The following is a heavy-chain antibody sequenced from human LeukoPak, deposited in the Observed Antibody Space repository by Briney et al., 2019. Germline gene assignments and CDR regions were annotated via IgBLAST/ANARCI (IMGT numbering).Heavy chain of an antibody. CDR3: ARGECSGGSCYFAPVDY. Sequence: PSETLSLTCTVSGDSISSYYCSWIRQPPGKGLEWIGYIYYSGSTNYNPSLKSRVTISVDTSKNQFSLKLSSVTAADTAVYYCARGECSGGSCYFAPVDYWGQGTPVTVSS. V-gene: IGHV4-59*01. J-gene: IGHJ4*02. CDR1: GDSISSYY. CDR2: IYYSGST. D-gene: IGHD2-15*01.